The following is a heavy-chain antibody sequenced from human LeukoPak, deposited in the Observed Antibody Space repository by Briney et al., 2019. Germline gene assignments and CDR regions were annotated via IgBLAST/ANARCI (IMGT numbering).Heavy chain of an antibody. Sequence: GGSLRLSCAASGFTVSSYYMTWVRQAPGKGLEWVSVIYSGGSTYYADSVKGRVAISRDNSNNTVFLQMNIVRAEDTAVYYCARSYGNHLFGMDVWGQGTTVTVSS. V-gene: IGHV3-66*01. CDR2: IYSGGST. J-gene: IGHJ6*02. D-gene: IGHD4-11*01. CDR1: GFTVSSYY. CDR3: ARSYGNHLFGMDV.